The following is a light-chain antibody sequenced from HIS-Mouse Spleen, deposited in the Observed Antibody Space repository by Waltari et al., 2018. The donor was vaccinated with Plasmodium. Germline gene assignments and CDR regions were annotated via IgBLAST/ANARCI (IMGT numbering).Light chain of an antibody. J-gene: IGLJ1*01. Sequence: QSALTQPRSVSGSPGQSVTISCTGTSSDVGGYNYVSWYQQHPGKAPKLMVYDVSKRPAGVADRFSCAKSGNTASLTISGLQAEDEADYYCCSYAGSYTYVFGTGTKVTVL. CDR1: SSDVGGYNY. CDR3: CSYAGSYTYV. CDR2: DVS. V-gene: IGLV2-11*01.